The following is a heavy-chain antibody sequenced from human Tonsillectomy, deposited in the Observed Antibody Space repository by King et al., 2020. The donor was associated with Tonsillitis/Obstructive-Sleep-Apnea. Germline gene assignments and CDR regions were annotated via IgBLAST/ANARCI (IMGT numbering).Heavy chain of an antibody. CDR2: IYYSGST. D-gene: IGHD3-10*01. CDR1: GGSIRSYY. V-gene: IGHV4-59*01. Sequence: VQLQESGPGLVKPSETLSLTCTVSGGSIRSYYWSWIRPPPGKGLAWIGHIYYSGSTNYNPSLKSRVTISEDTSKNQFSLKLSSVTAADTAVYYCARESRISMVRGVIMSWFDPWGQGTLVTVSS. J-gene: IGHJ5*02. CDR3: ARESRISMVRGVIMSWFDP.